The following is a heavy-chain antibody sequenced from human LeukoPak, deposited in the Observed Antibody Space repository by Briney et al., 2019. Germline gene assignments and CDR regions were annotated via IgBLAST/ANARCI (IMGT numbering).Heavy chain of an antibody. J-gene: IGHJ4*02. D-gene: IGHD2-2*01. CDR2: ISSSSSTI. V-gene: IGHV3-48*02. CDR1: GFSFESYG. Sequence: GGSLRLSCAASGFSFESYGMTWVRQAPGKGLEWVSYISSSSSTIYYADSVKGRFTISRDNAKNSLYLQMNSLRDEDTAVYYCARDCSSSSCSGSGFDYWGQGTLVTVSS. CDR3: ARDCSSSSCSGSGFDY.